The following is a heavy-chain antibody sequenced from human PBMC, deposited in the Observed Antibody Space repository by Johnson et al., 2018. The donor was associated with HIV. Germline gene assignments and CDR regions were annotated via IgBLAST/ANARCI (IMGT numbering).Heavy chain of an antibody. CDR3: ARGWEYCSSTSCPTPDAVDI. CDR2: ISYDGSNK. V-gene: IGHV3-30-3*01. J-gene: IGHJ3*02. Sequence: QVQLVESGGGVVQPGRSLRLSCAASGFTFSSYAMHWVRQAPGKGLEWVAVISYDGSNKYYADSVKGRFTISRDNSKNTLYLQMNSLRAEDTAVYYCARGWEYCSSTSCPTPDAVDIWGQGTMVTVSS. D-gene: IGHD2-2*01. CDR1: GFTFSSYA.